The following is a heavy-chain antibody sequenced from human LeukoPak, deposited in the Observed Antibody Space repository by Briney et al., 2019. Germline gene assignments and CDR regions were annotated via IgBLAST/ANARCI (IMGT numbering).Heavy chain of an antibody. Sequence: GGSLRLSCAASGFTFSSYSMNWVRQAPGKGLEWVSSISSSSSYIYYADSVKGRFTISRDNAKNPLYLQMNSLRDEDTAVYYCARDLGDGYNYPHDYWGQGTLVTVSS. CDR3: ARDLGDGYNYPHDY. CDR1: GFTFSSYS. J-gene: IGHJ4*02. V-gene: IGHV3-21*01. D-gene: IGHD5-24*01. CDR2: ISSSSSYI.